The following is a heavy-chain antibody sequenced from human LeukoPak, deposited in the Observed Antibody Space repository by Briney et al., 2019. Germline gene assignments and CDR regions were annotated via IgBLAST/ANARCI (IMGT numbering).Heavy chain of an antibody. J-gene: IGHJ4*02. CDR3: AKDRSCTNDICHGDFDY. D-gene: IGHD2-8*01. CDR2: ISGSGGST. CDR1: GFTFSSYA. V-gene: IGHV3-23*01. Sequence: GGSLRLSCAPSGFTFSSYAVSWVRQAPGKGLEWVSSISGSGGSTYSADSVKGRFTISRDNSKNTLYLQMNSLRAEDTALYYCAKDRSCTNDICHGDFDYWGQGTLVTVSS.